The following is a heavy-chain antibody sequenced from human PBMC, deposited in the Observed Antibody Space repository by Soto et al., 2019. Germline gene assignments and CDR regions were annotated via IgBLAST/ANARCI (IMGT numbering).Heavy chain of an antibody. Sequence: EVQLLESGGGLVQPGGSLRLSCAASGFTFSSYAMSWVRQAPGKGLEWVSSISTSGGSTYYADSVKGRFTISRDNSNNTLYLKMNSLRAEDTAVYYCSLSDRYYGIDVWGLGTTVTVSS. CDR3: SLSDRYYGIDV. J-gene: IGHJ6*02. V-gene: IGHV3-23*01. CDR2: ISTSGGST. CDR1: GFTFSSYA.